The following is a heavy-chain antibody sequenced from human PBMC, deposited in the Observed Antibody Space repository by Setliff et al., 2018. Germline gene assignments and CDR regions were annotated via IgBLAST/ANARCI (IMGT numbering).Heavy chain of an antibody. J-gene: IGHJ3*02. CDR3: ASPGRDNLDSPFDASDI. V-gene: IGHV4-38-2*01. CDR2: IHQRGRT. D-gene: IGHD3-3*01. CDR1: GVSITSGHY. Sequence: PSETLSLTCGVSGVSITSGHYWGWIRQSPGKGLEWLATIHQRGRTYYNPSLNSRVTISLDTSKNHFSLKLRSVTAEDSAVYYCASPGRDNLDSPFDASDIWGQGTKVTVSS.